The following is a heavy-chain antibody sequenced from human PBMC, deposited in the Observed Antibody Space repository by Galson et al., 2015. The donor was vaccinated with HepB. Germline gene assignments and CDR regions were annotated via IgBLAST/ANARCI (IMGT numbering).Heavy chain of an antibody. CDR1: GGTFSSYT. J-gene: IGHJ4*02. Sequence: SVKVSCKASGGTFSSYTISWVRHAPGQGLEWMGRIIPILGIANYAQKFQGRVTITADKSTSTAYMELSSLRSEDTAVYYCARDPKNSSGWSWYFDYWGQGTLVTVSS. CDR2: IIPILGIA. CDR3: ARDPKNSSGWSWYFDY. D-gene: IGHD6-19*01. V-gene: IGHV1-69*04.